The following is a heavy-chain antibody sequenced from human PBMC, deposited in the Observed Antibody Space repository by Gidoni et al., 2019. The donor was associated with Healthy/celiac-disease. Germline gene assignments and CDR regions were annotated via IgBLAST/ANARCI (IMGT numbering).Heavy chain of an antibody. CDR2: IYYSGST. CDR1: GGSISSYY. CDR3: ARVGKYYFDY. D-gene: IGHD3-16*01. J-gene: IGHJ4*02. Sequence: QVQLQESGPGLVKPSETLSLTCTVSGGSISSYYWSWIRQPPGKGLEWIGYIYYSGSTNYNPSLKSRVTISVDTSKNQFSLKLSSVTAADTAVYYCARVGKYYFDYWGQGTLVTVSS. V-gene: IGHV4-59*01.